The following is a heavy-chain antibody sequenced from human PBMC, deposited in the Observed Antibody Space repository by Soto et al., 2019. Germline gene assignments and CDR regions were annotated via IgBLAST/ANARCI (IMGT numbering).Heavy chain of an antibody. J-gene: IGHJ6*02. D-gene: IGHD6-19*01. CDR2: IYPGDSDT. CDR1: GYSFTSYW. CDR3: ARSRRGAYSSGWYSLSGYYNFGIDV. V-gene: IGHV5-51*01. Sequence: GESLKISCKVSGYSFTSYWIGWVRQMPGKGLEWMGIIYPGDSDTRYSPSFQGQVTISADKSINTAYLQWSSLKASDTAMYYCARSRRGAYSSGWYSLSGYYNFGIDVWGQGTKVTVSS.